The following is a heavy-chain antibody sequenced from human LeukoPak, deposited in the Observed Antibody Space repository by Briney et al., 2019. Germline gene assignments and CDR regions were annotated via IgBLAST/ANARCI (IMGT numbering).Heavy chain of an antibody. Sequence: GGSLRLSCAASGFTFSSYAMHWVRQAPGKGLEWVAVISYDGSNKYYADSVKGRFTISRDNSKNTLYLQMNSLRAEDTAVYYCARDLSSGWFPDYWGQGTLVTVSS. V-gene: IGHV3-30*04. J-gene: IGHJ4*02. D-gene: IGHD6-19*01. CDR1: GFTFSSYA. CDR2: ISYDGSNK. CDR3: ARDLSSGWFPDY.